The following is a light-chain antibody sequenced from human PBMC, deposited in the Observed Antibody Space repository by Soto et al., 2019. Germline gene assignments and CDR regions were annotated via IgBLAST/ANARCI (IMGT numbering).Light chain of an antibody. J-gene: IGKJ5*01. Sequence: EIVLTQTPATLSLSPGERATLSCRASQSVRSYLAWYQQKPGQAPSLVIYDASNRATGIPARFSGSGSGTDFTLIISSLQPEDSAVYYYQQRRYWPITFGQGTRLEIK. CDR1: QSVRSY. V-gene: IGKV3-11*01. CDR3: QQRRYWPIT. CDR2: DAS.